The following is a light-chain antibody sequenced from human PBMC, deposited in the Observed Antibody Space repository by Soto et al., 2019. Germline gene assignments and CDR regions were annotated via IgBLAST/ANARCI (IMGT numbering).Light chain of an antibody. J-gene: IGKJ2*01. CDR3: LQHNGYPHP. CDR2: AAS. V-gene: IGKV1-17*01. Sequence: DIQMTQSPSSLSASVGDRVTITCRASQVIGNDLGWFQQKPGKDPKRLIYAASILESGVQSRFSGSGPGAECTLTISSLQPEDFETYFCLQHNGYPHPFGQRTKL. CDR1: QVIGND.